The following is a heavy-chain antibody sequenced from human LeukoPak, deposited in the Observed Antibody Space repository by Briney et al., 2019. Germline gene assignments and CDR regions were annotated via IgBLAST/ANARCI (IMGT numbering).Heavy chain of an antibody. V-gene: IGHV1-46*02. J-gene: IGHJ4*02. CDR1: GYTFNNHY. Sequence: ASVKVSCTASGYTFNNHYMYWVRQAPGQGLEWMGVINPSGGSTSYAQKFQGRVTMTRDTSTRTVYMEVNSLRSEDTAVYYCARQGTYSSAIGMGYWGQGTLVTVSS. D-gene: IGHD6-19*01. CDR2: INPSGGST. CDR3: ARQGTYSSAIGMGY.